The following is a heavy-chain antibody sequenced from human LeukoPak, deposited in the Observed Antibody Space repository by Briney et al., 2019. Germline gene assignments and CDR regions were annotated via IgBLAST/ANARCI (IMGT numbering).Heavy chain of an antibody. J-gene: IGHJ4*02. D-gene: IGHD2-21*01. CDR1: GFTFSTYP. CDR3: VRDHMYFFDY. CDR2: IRDDSSDI. V-gene: IGHV3-48*01. Sequence: GGSLRLSCVASGFTFSTYPMNWVRQPPGKGLEWISNIRDDSSDIYYADSVRGRFTNSRDNAKSSLYLQMNSLRVEDTAVYYCVRDHMYFFDYWGQGILVTVSS.